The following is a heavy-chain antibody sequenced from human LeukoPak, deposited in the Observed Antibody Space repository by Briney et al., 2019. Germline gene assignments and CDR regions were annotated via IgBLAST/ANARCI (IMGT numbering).Heavy chain of an antibody. D-gene: IGHD3-10*01. CDR3: ARDLVPYGSGSYYNVDY. CDR2: ISYDGSNK. V-gene: IGHV3-30-3*01. CDR1: GFTFSSYA. Sequence: PGGSLRLSCAASGFTFSSYAMHWVRQAPGKGLEWVAVISYDGSNKYYADSVKGRFTISRDNSKNTLYLQMNSLRAEDTAVYYCARDLVPYGSGSYYNVDYWGQGTLVTVSS. J-gene: IGHJ4*02.